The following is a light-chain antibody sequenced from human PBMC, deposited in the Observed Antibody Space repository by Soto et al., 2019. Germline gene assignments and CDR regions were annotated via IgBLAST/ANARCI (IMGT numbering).Light chain of an antibody. Sequence: IVMTQSPDSLAVSLGESATINCKSRQSVLYSSNNKNYLAWYQQKPGQPPKLLIYWASTRESGVPDRFSGSGSSADITLTISSLQAADVAVYYCQQYYSTPYTFGQWTKLEIK. CDR1: QSVLYSSNNKNY. CDR2: WAS. V-gene: IGKV4-1*01. CDR3: QQYYSTPYT. J-gene: IGKJ2*01.